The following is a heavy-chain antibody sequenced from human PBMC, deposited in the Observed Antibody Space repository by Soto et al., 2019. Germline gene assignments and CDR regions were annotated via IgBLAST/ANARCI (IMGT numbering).Heavy chain of an antibody. Sequence: ASVKVSCKASGYSFTSFGISWVRQAPGQGLEWMGWISPNSGATRYAQNLQGRVTMTTETSTTTAYLELRSLTSDDTALYYCVREMWTSYGPQNFFDFWGLGALVTVSS. CDR3: VREMWTSYGPQNFFDF. V-gene: IGHV1-18*01. CDR2: ISPNSGAT. D-gene: IGHD2-2*01. J-gene: IGHJ4*02. CDR1: GYSFTSFG.